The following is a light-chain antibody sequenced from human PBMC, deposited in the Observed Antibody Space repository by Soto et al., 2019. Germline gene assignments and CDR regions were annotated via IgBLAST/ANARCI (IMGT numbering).Light chain of an antibody. V-gene: IGKV1-5*03. CDR1: QTISSW. CDR2: KAS. CDR3: QKYNSYSVA. J-gene: IGKJ1*01. Sequence: DIQMTQSPSTLSGSVGDRVTITCRASQTISSWLAWYQQKPGKAPKLLIYKASTLKSGFPSRFSGSGSATEFTLTISSLQPDDFENAYCQKYNSYSVAFGHGTKVQRK.